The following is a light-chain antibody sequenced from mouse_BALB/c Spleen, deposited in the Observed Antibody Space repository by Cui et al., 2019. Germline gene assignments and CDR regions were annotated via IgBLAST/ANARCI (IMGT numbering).Light chain of an antibody. CDR1: QDINSY. Sequence: DIKMTQSPSSMYASIGERVTITCKAIQDINSYLSWFQQKPGKSPKTLIYRANRLVDGVPSRFSGSGSGQDYSLTISSLEYEDMGIYYCLQYDEFRTFGGGTKLEIK. CDR2: RAN. J-gene: IGKJ1*01. V-gene: IGKV14-111*01. CDR3: LQYDEFRT.